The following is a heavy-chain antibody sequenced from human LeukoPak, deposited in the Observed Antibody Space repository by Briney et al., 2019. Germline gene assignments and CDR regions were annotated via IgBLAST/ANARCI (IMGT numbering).Heavy chain of an antibody. CDR2: IYYSGST. J-gene: IGHJ3*02. D-gene: IGHD2-8*01. CDR3: ARVLGNGIDGFDI. V-gene: IGHV4-59*12. CDR1: GGSISSYY. Sequence: SETLSLTCTVSGGSISSYYWSWIRQPPGKGLEWIGYIYYSGSTNYNPSLKSQVTMSVDTSKNQFSLKLSSVTAADTAVYYCARVLGNGIDGFDIWGQGKMVTVAS.